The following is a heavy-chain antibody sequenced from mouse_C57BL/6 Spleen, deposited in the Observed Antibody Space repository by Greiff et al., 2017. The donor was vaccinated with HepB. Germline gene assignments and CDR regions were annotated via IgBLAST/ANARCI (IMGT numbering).Heavy chain of an antibody. Sequence: EVKLQQSGPELVKPGASVKISCKASGYTFTDYYMNWVKQSHGKSLEWIGDINPNNGGTSYNQKFKGKATLTVDKSSSTAYMELRSLTSEDSAVYYCARGWLLPLYYYAMDYWGQGTSVTVSS. CDR2: INPNNGGT. CDR1: GYTFTDYY. J-gene: IGHJ4*01. CDR3: ARGWLLPLYYYAMDY. D-gene: IGHD2-3*01. V-gene: IGHV1-26*01.